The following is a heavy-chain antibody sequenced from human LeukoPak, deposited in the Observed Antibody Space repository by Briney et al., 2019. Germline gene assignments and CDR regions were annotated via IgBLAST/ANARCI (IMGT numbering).Heavy chain of an antibody. Sequence: SETLSLTCAVYGGSFSGYYWSWIRQPPGKGLEWIGEINHSGSTNYNPSLKSRVTISVDTSKNQFSLKLSSVTAADTAVYYCARHAGYYGSGSYYKLRPTSVVFDYWGQGTLVTVSS. CDR2: INHSGST. D-gene: IGHD3-10*01. V-gene: IGHV4-34*01. J-gene: IGHJ4*02. CDR3: ARHAGYYGSGSYYKLRPTSVVFDY. CDR1: GGSFSGYY.